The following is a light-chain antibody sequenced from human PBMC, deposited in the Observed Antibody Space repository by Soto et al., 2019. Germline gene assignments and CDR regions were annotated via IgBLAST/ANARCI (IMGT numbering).Light chain of an antibody. J-gene: IGKJ5*01. CDR3: QQRSNWPPIT. Sequence: EIAPLSCSTSQSVSNYLAWYQQKPGQAPRLLIYDASHRAAGIPARFSGSGFGTDFTLTISSLEPEDAAVYYCQQRSNWPPITFGQGTRLEIK. V-gene: IGKV3-11*01. CDR2: DAS. CDR1: QSVSNY.